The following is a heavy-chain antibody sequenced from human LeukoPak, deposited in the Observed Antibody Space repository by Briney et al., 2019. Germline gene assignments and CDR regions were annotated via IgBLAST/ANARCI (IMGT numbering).Heavy chain of an antibody. J-gene: IGHJ4*02. D-gene: IGHD2-2*01. V-gene: IGHV4-59*08. CDR1: GGSISSYY. CDR2: IYYSGST. CDR3: ARRRCSSTSCYYFDY. Sequence: SETLSLTCTVSGGSISSYYWGWIRQPPGKGLEWIGYIYYSGSTNYNPSLKSRVTISVDTSKNQFSLKLSSVTAADTAVYYCARRRCSSTSCYYFDYWGQGTLVTVSS.